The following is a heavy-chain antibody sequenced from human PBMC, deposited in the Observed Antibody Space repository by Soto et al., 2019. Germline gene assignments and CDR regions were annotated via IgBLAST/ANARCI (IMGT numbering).Heavy chain of an antibody. V-gene: IGHV1-8*01. CDR2: MNPNSGNT. Sequence: QVQLVQSGAEVKKPGASVKVSCKASGYTFTSYDINWVRQATGQGLEWMGWMNPNSGNTGYAQKFQGRVTMTRNTSISTAYMELSSLRSDDTAVYYCARASAAAAGFFYYYYYMDVWGKGTTVTVSS. D-gene: IGHD2-15*01. CDR3: ARASAAAAGFFYYYYYMDV. J-gene: IGHJ6*03. CDR1: GYTFTSYD.